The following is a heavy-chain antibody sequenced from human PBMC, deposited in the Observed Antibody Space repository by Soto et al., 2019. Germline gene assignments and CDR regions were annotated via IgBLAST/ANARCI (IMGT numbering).Heavy chain of an antibody. CDR1: GYTFTSYG. CDR2: ISAYNGNT. V-gene: IGHV1-18*01. CDR3: ARSKLGYCSSNSCYHWFDP. Sequence: ASVKVSCKASGYTFTSYGISWVRQAPGQGLEWMGWISAYNGNTNYAQKLQGRVTMTTDTSTSTAYMELRSLRSDDTAVYYCARSKLGYCSSNSCYHWFDPWGQGTLVTVSS. J-gene: IGHJ5*02. D-gene: IGHD2-2*01.